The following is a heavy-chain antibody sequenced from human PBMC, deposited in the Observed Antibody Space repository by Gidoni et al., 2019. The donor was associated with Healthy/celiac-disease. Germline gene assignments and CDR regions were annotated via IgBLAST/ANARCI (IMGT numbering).Heavy chain of an antibody. Sequence: QVQLQESGPGLVKPSQTLSLTCTVSGSSIRSGGYYWSWIRQHPGKGLELIGYIYYSGSTYYNPSLKSRVTISVDTSKNQFSLKLSSVTAADTAVYYCARVGGDYDSSGYAPWGQGTLVTVSS. J-gene: IGHJ5*02. CDR3: ARVGGDYDSSGYAP. CDR1: GSSIRSGGYY. CDR2: IYYSGST. D-gene: IGHD3-22*01. V-gene: IGHV4-31*03.